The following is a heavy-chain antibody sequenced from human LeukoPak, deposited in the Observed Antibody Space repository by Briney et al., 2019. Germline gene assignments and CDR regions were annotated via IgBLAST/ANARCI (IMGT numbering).Heavy chain of an antibody. V-gene: IGHV3-21*01. CDR3: ARDLGVVAGC. CDR2: ISSSSAYI. J-gene: IGHJ4*02. Sequence: GGAPLLSCAASVFTFSSSSMHWVREAPGKGLEWVSTISSSSAYIDHATSLEGRFTISRDNAKDSLFLQLNSLRAEDTAVYYCARDLGVVAGCWGKGTLVTVST. CDR1: VFTFSSSS. D-gene: IGHD2-2*01.